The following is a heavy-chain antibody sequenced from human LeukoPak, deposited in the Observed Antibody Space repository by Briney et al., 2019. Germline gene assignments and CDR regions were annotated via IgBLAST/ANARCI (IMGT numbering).Heavy chain of an antibody. CDR1: GFTFSSYA. V-gene: IGHV3-30*18. CDR2: ISYDGSNK. D-gene: IGHD2-2*01. Sequence: GGSLRLSCAASGFTFSSYAMHWVRQAPGKGLEWVAVISYDGSNKYYADSVKGRFTISRDNSKNTLYLQMNSLRAEDTAVYYCAKPDRLCSSTSCSDYWGQGTLVTVSS. CDR3: AKPDRLCSSTSCSDY. J-gene: IGHJ4*02.